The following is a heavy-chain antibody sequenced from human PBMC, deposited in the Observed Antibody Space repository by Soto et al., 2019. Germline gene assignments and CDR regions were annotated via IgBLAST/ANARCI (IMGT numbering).Heavy chain of an antibody. Sequence: GGSLRLSCLASGFTFSDYAMTWVRHVPGRGLEWVASLDGAGGSTYYADSVRGRFTISRDNSQNTLFLQMKRLTVNDTAIYYCAAPRDEYGSGVSWFTYGMDIWGQGTTVTVSS. D-gene: IGHD3-10*01. V-gene: IGHV3-23*01. CDR2: LDGAGGST. CDR1: GFTFSDYA. CDR3: AAPRDEYGSGVSWFTYGMDI. J-gene: IGHJ6*02.